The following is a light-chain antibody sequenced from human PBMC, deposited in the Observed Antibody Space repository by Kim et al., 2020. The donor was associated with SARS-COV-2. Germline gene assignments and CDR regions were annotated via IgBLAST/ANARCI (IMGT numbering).Light chain of an antibody. CDR2: YDS. Sequence: SYELTQPPSVSVAPGKTARITCGGNNIGSKSVHWYQQKPGQAPVLVIYYDSDRPSGIPERFSGSNSGNTATLTISRVEAGDEADCYCQVWDSSSDHRAFGGGTQLTVL. CDR3: QVWDSSSDHRA. V-gene: IGLV3-21*04. J-gene: IGLJ3*02. CDR1: NIGSKS.